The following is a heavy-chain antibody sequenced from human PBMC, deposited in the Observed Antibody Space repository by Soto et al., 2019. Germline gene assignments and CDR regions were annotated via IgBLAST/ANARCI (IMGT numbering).Heavy chain of an antibody. CDR3: ARELPVQLERRDSYYYYYYGMDV. Sequence: ASVKVSCKASGGTFSSYAISWVRQAPGQGLEWLGGIIPIFGTANYAQKFQGRVTITADESTSTAYMELSSLRSEDTAVYYCARELPVQLERRDSYYYYYYGMDVWGQGTTVTVSS. V-gene: IGHV1-69*13. CDR2: IIPIFGTA. J-gene: IGHJ6*02. D-gene: IGHD1-1*01. CDR1: GGTFSSYA.